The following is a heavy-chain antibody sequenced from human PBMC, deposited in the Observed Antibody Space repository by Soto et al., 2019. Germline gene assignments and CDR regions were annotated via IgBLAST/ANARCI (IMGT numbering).Heavy chain of an antibody. D-gene: IGHD3-22*01. CDR3: ARDSRTTHYDDNGYFDN. J-gene: IGHJ4*02. CDR2: ISPFFGTT. V-gene: IGHV1-69*13. Sequence: ASVKVSCKASGGILNTHVITWVRQAPGQGPEWMGGISPFFGTTMYAQKLQDRVTMTADESTKTVYVELSSLRSEDTAVYFCARDSRTTHYDDNGYFDNWGQGTLVTVSS. CDR1: GGILNTHV.